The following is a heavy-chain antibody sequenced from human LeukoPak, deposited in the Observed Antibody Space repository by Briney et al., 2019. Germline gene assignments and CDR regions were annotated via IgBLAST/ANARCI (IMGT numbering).Heavy chain of an antibody. D-gene: IGHD2-8*01. CDR3: VRGAMVSKPGDF. J-gene: IGHJ4*02. Sequence: SETLSLTCSVSGVSVNSRSLLWNWVRQPPGKGLEWIGSVYSTGNVYQSPSLQSRAAISVDASNNSFSLTLQSVTAADTAVYFCVRGAMVSKPGDFWGPGTLVIVSS. CDR1: GVSVNSRSLL. V-gene: IGHV4-39*02. CDR2: VYSTGNV.